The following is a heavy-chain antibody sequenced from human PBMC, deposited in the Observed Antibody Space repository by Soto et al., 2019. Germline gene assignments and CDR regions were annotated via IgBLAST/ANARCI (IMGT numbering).Heavy chain of an antibody. CDR3: ARDRGITMVRGVIPSYGMDV. CDR1: GYTFTSYG. D-gene: IGHD3-10*01. J-gene: IGHJ6*02. V-gene: IGHV1-18*01. Sequence: QVQLVQSGAEVKKPGASVKVSCKASGYTFTSYGISWVRQAPGQGLEWMGWISAYNGNTNYAQKLQGRVTMTTDTSXXTXYXXLRSLRSDDTAVYYCARDRGITMVRGVIPSYGMDVWGQGTTVTVSS. CDR2: ISAYNGNT.